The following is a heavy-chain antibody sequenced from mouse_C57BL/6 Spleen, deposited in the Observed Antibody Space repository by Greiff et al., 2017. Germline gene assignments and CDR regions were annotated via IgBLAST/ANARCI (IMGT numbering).Heavy chain of an antibody. D-gene: IGHD1-1*01. Sequence: VQLKESGPGLVKPSQTLSLTCSVTGYSITSDYWNWIRKFPGNKLEYIGYISYSGSTYYNPSLKSRISITRDTSKNQYYLQLNSVTTEDTATYYGARHSRDHYYGSAMDYWGQGTSVTVSS. V-gene: IGHV3-8*01. CDR2: ISYSGST. CDR1: GYSITSDY. J-gene: IGHJ4*01. CDR3: ARHSRDHYYGSAMDY.